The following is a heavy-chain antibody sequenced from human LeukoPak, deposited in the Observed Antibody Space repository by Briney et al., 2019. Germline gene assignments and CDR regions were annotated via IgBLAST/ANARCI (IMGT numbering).Heavy chain of an antibody. CDR2: ISGSGDST. CDR1: GFTFSSYP. J-gene: IGHJ4*02. Sequence: PGGSLRLSCAASGFTFSSYPMSWVRQAPGKGLEWVSLISGSGDSTYYADSVKGRFTISRDNSESTLYLQMNSLRAADTAVYYCAREGLMVRAVTFFDYWGQGTLVTVSS. CDR3: AREGLMVRAVTFFDY. V-gene: IGHV3-23*01. D-gene: IGHD3-10*01.